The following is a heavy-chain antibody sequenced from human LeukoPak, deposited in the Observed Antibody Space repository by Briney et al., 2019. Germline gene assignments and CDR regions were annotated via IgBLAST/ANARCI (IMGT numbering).Heavy chain of an antibody. CDR1: GGSITTNNKW. Sequence: TETLSLTCAVSGGSITTNNKWWSCGRRPPGKGLEWIGEIYHTGSTNFNPSLRSRVTISIDKSKSQISLNLSSVTAADTAVCYCARGLAWALVSWGQGSQVTVSS. CDR2: IYHTGST. V-gene: IGHV4-4*02. CDR3: ARGLAWALVS. J-gene: IGHJ4*02. D-gene: IGHD1-26*01.